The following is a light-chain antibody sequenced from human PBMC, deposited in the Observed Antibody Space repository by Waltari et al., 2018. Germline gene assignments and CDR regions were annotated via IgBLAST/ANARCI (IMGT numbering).Light chain of an antibody. J-gene: IGLJ2*01. CDR3: QSFDSNLGVL. CDR2: GNS. Sequence: SALTRPPSVTVAPRQRVTISCTGSSSTMGAGSYVNWYQHVPGTAPKVLIYGNSDRPSGVPDRFSASKSGTSASLAIIGLQAEDEGNYYCQSFDSNLGVLFGGGTKLTVL. CDR1: SSTMGAGSY. V-gene: IGLV1-40*01.